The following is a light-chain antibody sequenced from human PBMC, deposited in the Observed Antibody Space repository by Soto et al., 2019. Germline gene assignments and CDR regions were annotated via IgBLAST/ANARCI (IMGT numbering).Light chain of an antibody. CDR3: SSYTSSSTPYVV. CDR2: EVS. J-gene: IGLJ2*01. V-gene: IGLV2-14*01. Sequence: QSALTQPASVSGSPGQSITISCTGTSSDFGGYNYVSWYQQHPDKAPKLMIYEVSNRPSGVSNRFSGSKSGNTASLTISGLQAEDEADDYCSSYTSSSTPYVVFGGGTKLTVL. CDR1: SSDFGGYNY.